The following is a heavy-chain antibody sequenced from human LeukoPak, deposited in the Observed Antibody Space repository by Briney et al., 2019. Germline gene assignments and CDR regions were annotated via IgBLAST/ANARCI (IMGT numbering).Heavy chain of an antibody. Sequence: VSYISSSSSTIYYADSVKGRFTISRDNSKNTLYLQMNSLRAEDTAVYYCAKDFTLYYGSGYWGQGTLVTVSS. CDR3: AKDFTLYYGSGY. D-gene: IGHD3-10*01. CDR2: ISSSSSTI. V-gene: IGHV3-48*01. J-gene: IGHJ4*02.